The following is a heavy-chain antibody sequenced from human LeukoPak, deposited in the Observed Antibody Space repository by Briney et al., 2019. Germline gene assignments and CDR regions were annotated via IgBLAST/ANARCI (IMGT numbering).Heavy chain of an antibody. CDR3: ARDTHGDDIDY. D-gene: IGHD4-17*01. J-gene: IGHJ4*02. CDR2: INPSGGST. Sequence: ASVKVSCKASGYTFTSYGISWVRQAPGQGLEWMGIINPSGGSTSYAQKFQGRVTMTRDTSTSTVYMELSSLRSEDTAVYYCARDTHGDDIDYWGQGTLVTVSS. CDR1: GYTFTSYG. V-gene: IGHV1-46*01.